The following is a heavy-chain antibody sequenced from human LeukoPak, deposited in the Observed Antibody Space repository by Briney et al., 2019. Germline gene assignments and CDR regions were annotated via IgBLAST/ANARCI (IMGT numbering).Heavy chain of an antibody. D-gene: IGHD6-13*01. V-gene: IGHV3-23*01. CDR2: ISGSGGST. CDR1: GFTFSSYA. J-gene: IGHJ4*02. Sequence: GGSLRLSCAASGFTFSSYAMSWVRQAPGKGLEWVSAISGSGGSTYDADSVKGRFTISRDNSKNTLYLQMSSLRAEDTAIYYCAKSRAAATLDYWGQGTLVTVSS. CDR3: AKSRAAATLDY.